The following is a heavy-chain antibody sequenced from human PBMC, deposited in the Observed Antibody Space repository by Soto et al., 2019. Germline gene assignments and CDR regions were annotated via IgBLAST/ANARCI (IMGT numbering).Heavy chain of an antibody. CDR2: ISYDGSNK. CDR3: AKANYYDSSGYYPDYYYYGMDV. Sequence: GGSLRLSCAASGLTFSSYGMHWVRQAPGKGLEWVAVISYDGSNKYYADSVKGRFTISRDNSKNTLYLQMNSLRAEDTAVYYCAKANYYDSSGYYPDYYYYGMDVWGQGTTVTVSS. J-gene: IGHJ6*02. CDR1: GLTFSSYG. D-gene: IGHD3-22*01. V-gene: IGHV3-30*18.